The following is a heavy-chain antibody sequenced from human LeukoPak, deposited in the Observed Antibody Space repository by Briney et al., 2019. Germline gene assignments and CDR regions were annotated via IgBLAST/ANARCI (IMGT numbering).Heavy chain of an antibody. CDR2: IYTSGST. V-gene: IGHV4-4*07. D-gene: IGHD1-1*01. CDR3: ARLDYWFCDL. Sequence: PSETLSLTCTVSGDSIRRYYWSWIRQPAGKGLEWIGRIYTSGSTNCNPSLKSRVTMSVDTSKNQFSLKLSSVTAADTAVYYCARLDYWFCDLWGRGTLVTVSS. J-gene: IGHJ2*01. CDR1: GDSIRRYY.